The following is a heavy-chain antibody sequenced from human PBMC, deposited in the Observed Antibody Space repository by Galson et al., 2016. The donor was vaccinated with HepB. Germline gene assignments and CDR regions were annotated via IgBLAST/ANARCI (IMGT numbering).Heavy chain of an antibody. J-gene: IGHJ4*02. CDR1: GFSFSSYG. CDR3: GKDIDSYKAGPDS. Sequence: SLRLSCAASGFSFSSYGMHWVRQAPGKGLEWIAHVSYGGSKKYYADSVKGRFIISRDISKNTLFLQMNSLRREDTAVYYCGKDIDSYKAGPDSWGQGTLVTVSS. CDR2: VSYGGSKK. D-gene: IGHD5-24*01. V-gene: IGHV3-30*18.